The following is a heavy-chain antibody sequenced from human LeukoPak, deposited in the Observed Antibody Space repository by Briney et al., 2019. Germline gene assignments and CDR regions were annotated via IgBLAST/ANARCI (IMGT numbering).Heavy chain of an antibody. CDR3: AKDVGTTVTFRYFDL. CDR1: GFTFDDYA. D-gene: IGHD4-17*01. CDR2: ISWNSGSI. V-gene: IGHV3-9*01. Sequence: SGGPLRLSCAASGFTFDDYAMHWVRQAPGKGLEWASGISWNSGSIGYADSVKGRFTISRDNAKNSLYLQMNSLRSEDTALYYCAKDVGTTVTFRYFDLWGRDTLVTVSS. J-gene: IGHJ2*01.